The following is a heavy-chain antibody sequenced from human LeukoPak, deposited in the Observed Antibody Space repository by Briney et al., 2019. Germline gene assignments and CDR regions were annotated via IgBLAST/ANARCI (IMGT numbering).Heavy chain of an antibody. CDR3: AREGGPYRPLDY. CDR2: VNLQGST. J-gene: IGHJ4*02. CDR1: GGSITNTDY. V-gene: IGHV4-4*02. Sequence: SGTLSLTCGVSGGSITNTDYWTWVRQPPGKGLEWIGEVNLQGSTNYNPSLMGRVAIAVDTSENHIPLQLTSVTAADTAVYYCAREGGPYRPLDYSGQGTLVTVSS.